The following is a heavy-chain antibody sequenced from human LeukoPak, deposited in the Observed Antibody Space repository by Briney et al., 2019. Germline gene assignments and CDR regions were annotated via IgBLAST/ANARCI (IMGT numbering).Heavy chain of an antibody. Sequence: PSETLSLTCTVSGGSTSSSSYYWGWIRQPPGKGLEWIGSIYYSGSTYYNPSLKSRVTISVDTSKNQFSLKLSSVTAADTAVYYCARQAPTSSSWYVAAQRGRYYFDYWGQGTLVTVSS. V-gene: IGHV4-39*01. CDR2: IYYSGST. CDR3: ARQAPTSSSWYVAAQRGRYYFDY. D-gene: IGHD6-13*01. J-gene: IGHJ4*02. CDR1: GGSTSSSSYY.